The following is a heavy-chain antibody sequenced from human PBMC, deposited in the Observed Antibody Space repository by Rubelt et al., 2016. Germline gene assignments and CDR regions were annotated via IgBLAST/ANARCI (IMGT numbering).Heavy chain of an antibody. J-gene: IGHJ4*02. D-gene: IGHD7-27*01. CDR1: GFTFSIST. CDR3: ARVPSGSIDY. CDR2: ISHDGSQK. V-gene: IGHV3-30*04. Sequence: QVQLVESGGGVVQPGRSLRLSCAASGFTFSISTMHWVRQAPGTGLEWVAVISHDGSQKYYADSVKGLFTISRDNSKNTLDWQRNSRRAEDTAVYYCARVPSGSIDYWGQGTLVTVSA.